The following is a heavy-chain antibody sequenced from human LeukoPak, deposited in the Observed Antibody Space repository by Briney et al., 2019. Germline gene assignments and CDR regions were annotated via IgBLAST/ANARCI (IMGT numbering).Heavy chain of an antibody. Sequence: HSGGSLRLSCAASGFTFRDAGMSWVRQAPGKGLEWVSAISGSGGSTYYADSVKGRFTISRDNSKNTLYLQMNSLRAEDTAVYYCAMDEEPRGQGTLVTVSS. CDR1: GFTFRDAG. D-gene: IGHD2-2*03. CDR2: ISGSGGST. J-gene: IGHJ5*02. V-gene: IGHV3-23*01. CDR3: AMDEEP.